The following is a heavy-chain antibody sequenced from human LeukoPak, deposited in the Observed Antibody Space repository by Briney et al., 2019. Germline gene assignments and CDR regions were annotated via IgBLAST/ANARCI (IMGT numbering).Heavy chain of an antibody. CDR1: GGSISSSSYY. D-gene: IGHD1-26*01. CDR3: ARASGELLPDYFDY. CDR2: IYYSGST. Sequence: SETLSLTCTVSGGSISSSSYYWGWIRQPPGKGLEWIGSIYYSGSTYYNPSLKSRVTISVDTSKNQFSLKLSSVTAADTAVYYCARASGELLPDYFDYWGQGTLVTVSS. V-gene: IGHV4-39*07. J-gene: IGHJ4*02.